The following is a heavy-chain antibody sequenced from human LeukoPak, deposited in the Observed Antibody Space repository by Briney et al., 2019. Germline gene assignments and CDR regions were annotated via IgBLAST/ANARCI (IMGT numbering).Heavy chain of an antibody. CDR2: MNPNSGNT. V-gene: IGHV1-8*01. Sequence: ASVKVSCKASGFTFTSYDINWLRQATGQGLEWMGWMNPNSGNTGYAQKFQGRVTMTRNTSMSTAYMELSSLRSEDTAVYYCAIRTPVDIVATLGERVKKGLDYWGQGTLVTVSS. J-gene: IGHJ4*02. CDR1: GFTFTSYD. CDR3: AIRTPVDIVATLGERVKKGLDY. D-gene: IGHD5-12*01.